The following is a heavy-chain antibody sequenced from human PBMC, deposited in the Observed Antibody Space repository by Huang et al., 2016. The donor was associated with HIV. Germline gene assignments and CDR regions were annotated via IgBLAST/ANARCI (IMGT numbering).Heavy chain of an antibody. J-gene: IGHJ1*01. CDR1: GGAFIRYS. CDR2: IIPIFNTT. V-gene: IGHV1-69*13. D-gene: IGHD1-20*01. Sequence: QVQLVQSGAEVKKPGSSVKVSCKASGGAFIRYSFSWVRQAPGQGLEWMGGIIPIFNTTNYAQKFQGRVTITADESATTVYMDLSSLRFDDTAVYYCARTSNWKAEYFRYWGQGTLVTVSS. CDR3: ARTSNWKAEYFRY.